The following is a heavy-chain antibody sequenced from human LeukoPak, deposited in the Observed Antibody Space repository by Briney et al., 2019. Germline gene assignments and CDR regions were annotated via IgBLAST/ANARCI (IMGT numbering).Heavy chain of an antibody. D-gene: IGHD3-10*01. CDR3: AKLTRDVLPWFGETFDI. Sequence: GGSLRLSCAASVFTFSSYAMSWVRQAPGKGLEWVSAISGSGSSTYYADSVKGRFTISRDNSKNTLYLQMNSLRAEDTAVSYCAKLTRDVLPWFGETFDIWGQGTMVTVSS. J-gene: IGHJ3*02. CDR1: VFTFSSYA. CDR2: ISGSGSST. V-gene: IGHV3-23*01.